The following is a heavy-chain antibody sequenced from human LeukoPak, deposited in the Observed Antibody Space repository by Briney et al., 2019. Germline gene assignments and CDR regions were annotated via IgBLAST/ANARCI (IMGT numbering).Heavy chain of an antibody. J-gene: IGHJ4*02. CDR1: GYTFTSYG. D-gene: IGHD3-10*01. CDR2: ISAYNGNT. Sequence: ASVKVSCKASGYTFTSYGISWVRQAPGQGLEWMGWISAYNGNTNYAQKLQGRVTMTTDTSTSTAYMELRSLRSDDTAVYYCARVGIITMVRGVIPSRGDYWGQGTLVTVSS. V-gene: IGHV1-18*01. CDR3: ARVGIITMVRGVIPSRGDY.